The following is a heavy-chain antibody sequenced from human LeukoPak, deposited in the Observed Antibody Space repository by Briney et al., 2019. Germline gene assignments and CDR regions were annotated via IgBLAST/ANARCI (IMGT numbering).Heavy chain of an antibody. CDR3: ASSYGGNSGY. CDR2: INHSGST. V-gene: IGHV4-34*01. CDR1: GGSFSGYY. J-gene: IGHJ4*02. Sequence: SETLSLTCAVYGGSFSGYYWSWIRQPPGKGLEWTGEINHSGSTNYNPSLKSRVTISVDTSKNQFSLKLSSVTAADTAVYYCASSYGGNSGYWGQGTLVTVSS. D-gene: IGHD4-23*01.